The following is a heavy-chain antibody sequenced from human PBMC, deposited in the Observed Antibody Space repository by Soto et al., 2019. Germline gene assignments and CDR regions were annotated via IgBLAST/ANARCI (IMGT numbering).Heavy chain of an antibody. CDR2: VYYTGRT. Sequence: SETLSLTCAVSGDSIRSFYWSWIRQPPGKGLEWIGFVYYTGRTSYSPSLKSRVTMSLDASKNQFSLRMNSVTAADTAVYYCATTRGDFSRYDPWGQGTLVTVSS. D-gene: IGHD3-3*01. CDR1: GDSIRSFY. CDR3: ATTRGDFSRYDP. V-gene: IGHV4-59*01. J-gene: IGHJ5*02.